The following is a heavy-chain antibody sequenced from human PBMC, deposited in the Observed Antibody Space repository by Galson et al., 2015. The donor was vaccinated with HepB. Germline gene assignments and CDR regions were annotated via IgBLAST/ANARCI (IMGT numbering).Heavy chain of an antibody. D-gene: IGHD1-26*01. CDR3: AREGVGPTTNYYGMDV. CDR2: INPNSGDT. J-gene: IGHJ6*02. Sequence: SVKVSCKASGYTFTGYYIHWVRQAPGQGLEWMGWINPNSGDTKYAQKFQGSATMTRYTSLRIVYMELSRLTSDDTAVYYCAREGVGPTTNYYGMDVWGQGTTVSVSS. V-gene: IGHV1-2*02. CDR1: GYTFTGYY.